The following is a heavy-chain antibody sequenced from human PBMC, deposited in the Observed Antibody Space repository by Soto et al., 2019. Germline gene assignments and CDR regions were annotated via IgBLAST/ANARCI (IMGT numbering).Heavy chain of an antibody. V-gene: IGHV3-30-3*01. CDR3: ARGVFYYYGSSGYSPDY. J-gene: IGHJ4*02. D-gene: IGHD3-22*01. CDR2: ISFDGSKK. Sequence: QVQLVESGGGVVQPGRSPRLSCEGSGFTSSSYVMHWVRQAPGKGLEWVALISFDGSKKNYADSVKGRFTISRDNSKNMMYLQMNSLRPEDTAVYYCARGVFYYYGSSGYSPDYWGQGTLVTVSS. CDR1: GFTSSSYV.